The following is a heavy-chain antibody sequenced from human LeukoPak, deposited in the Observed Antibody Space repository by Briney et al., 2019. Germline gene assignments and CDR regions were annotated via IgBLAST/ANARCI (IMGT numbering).Heavy chain of an antibody. Sequence: GGSLRLSCAASGFTFSSYAMSWVRQAPGKGLEWVSAISGSGGSTYYADSVKGRFTISRDNSKNTLYLQMNSLRAEDTALYYCAKYLYSVSYYGMDVWGQGTTVTVSS. D-gene: IGHD2-15*01. J-gene: IGHJ6*02. CDR3: AKYLYSVSYYGMDV. CDR2: ISGSGGST. V-gene: IGHV3-23*01. CDR1: GFTFSSYA.